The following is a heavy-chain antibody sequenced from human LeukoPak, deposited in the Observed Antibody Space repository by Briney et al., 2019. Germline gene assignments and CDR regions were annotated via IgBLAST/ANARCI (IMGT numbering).Heavy chain of an antibody. J-gene: IGHJ4*02. CDR2: IYYSGST. V-gene: IGHV4-59*08. Sequence: PSETLSLTCIVSGGSISSYYWTWIRQPPGKGLEWIGYIYYSGSTNYNPSLKSRVTISVDTSKNQFSLKLNSVTAADTAVYYRARQSRGIAVAGLDYWGQGILVTVSS. D-gene: IGHD6-19*01. CDR1: GGSISSYY. CDR3: ARQSRGIAVAGLDY.